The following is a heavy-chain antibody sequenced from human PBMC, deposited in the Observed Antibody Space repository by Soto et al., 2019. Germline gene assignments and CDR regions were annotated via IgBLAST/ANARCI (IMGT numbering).Heavy chain of an antibody. J-gene: IGHJ4*02. D-gene: IGHD2-8*02. CDR2: INHSGST. CDR1: GGSFSGYY. V-gene: IGHV4-34*01. Sequence: QVQLQQWGAGLLKPSETLSLTCAVYGGSFSGYYWTWIRQPPGTGLEWMGEINHSGSTNYNPSLTSRVTISVDTSKNQFSLKLTSVTAADTAVYYCARDKITGLFDYWGQGTLVTVSS. CDR3: ARDKITGLFDY.